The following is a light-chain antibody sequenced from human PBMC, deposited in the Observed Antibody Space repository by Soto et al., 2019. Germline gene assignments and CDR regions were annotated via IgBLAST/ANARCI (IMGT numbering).Light chain of an antibody. CDR1: QVINNW. CDR2: AAS. Sequence: DIHMTQSPSSVSASVGDRVTITCRASQVINNWLAWYQQKPGKAPNLLIYAASTLQSGVPSRFSGSGSGTDFTLTISSLQPEDFATYYCQQANSFPFTFGPGTKVDIK. V-gene: IGKV1-12*02. J-gene: IGKJ3*01. CDR3: QQANSFPFT.